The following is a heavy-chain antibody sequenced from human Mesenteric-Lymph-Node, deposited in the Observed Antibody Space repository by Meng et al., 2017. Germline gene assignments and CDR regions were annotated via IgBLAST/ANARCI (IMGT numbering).Heavy chain of an antibody. CDR2: IYYSGST. V-gene: IGHV4-30-4*02. CDR3: GRDQGRELINH. D-gene: IGHD1-7*01. Sequence: RPESGPGLVKPSDTLSLTCTVSGGSISSGNHYWSWIREHPGKGLEYIRYIYYSGSTYYNPSLKSRVIISVDTSKNQFSLRLNSVTAADTAVHYCGRDQGRELINHWGQGTLVTVSS. J-gene: IGHJ4*02. CDR1: GGSISSGNHY.